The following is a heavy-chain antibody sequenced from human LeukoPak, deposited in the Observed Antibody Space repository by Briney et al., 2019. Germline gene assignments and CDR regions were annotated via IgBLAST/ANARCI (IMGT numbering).Heavy chain of an antibody. D-gene: IGHD5-12*01. CDR2: IKQDGGEK. Sequence: GGSLRLSCAASGFSFTSYWMTWVRQAPGKGLEWVANIKQDGGEKYYVDSVKGRFTISRGNAKNSLSLQMNSLRAEDTALYYCARDVDANYWGQGTLVTVSS. CDR3: ARDVDANY. CDR1: GFSFTSYW. V-gene: IGHV3-7*01. J-gene: IGHJ4*02.